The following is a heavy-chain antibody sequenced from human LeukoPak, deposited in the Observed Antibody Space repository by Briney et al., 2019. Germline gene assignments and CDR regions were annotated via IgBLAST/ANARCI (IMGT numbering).Heavy chain of an antibody. V-gene: IGHV4-34*01. CDR3: ARVHAYCSSTSCSPPP. CDR2: INHSGST. D-gene: IGHD2-2*01. Sequence: PSETLSLTCTVSGDSISLYYWSWIRQPPGKGLEWIGEINHSGSTNYNPSLKSRVTISVDTSKNQFSLKLSSVTAADTAVYYCARVHAYCSSTSCSPPPWGQGTLVTVSS. J-gene: IGHJ5*02. CDR1: GDSISLYY.